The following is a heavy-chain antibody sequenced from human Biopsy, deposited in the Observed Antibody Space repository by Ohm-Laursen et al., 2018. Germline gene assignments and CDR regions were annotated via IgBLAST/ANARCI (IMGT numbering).Heavy chain of an antibody. V-gene: IGHV3-73*01. CDR1: GFTFSASA. J-gene: IGHJ4*02. Sequence: GSLRLSCSASGFTFSASAVHWVRQASGKGLEWVGRIRSKAKSYATAYAASVTGRFTISRDDSKNTAYLQMNSLKTEDRAVYYCTLEVARFDNGGQGTLVTVSS. CDR3: TLEVARFDN. CDR2: IRSKAKSYAT. D-gene: IGHD2-15*01.